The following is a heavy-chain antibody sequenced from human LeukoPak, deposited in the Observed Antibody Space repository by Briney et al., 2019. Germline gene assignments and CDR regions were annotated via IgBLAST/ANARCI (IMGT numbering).Heavy chain of an antibody. CDR3: ARANGFLEWSSPMYYFDY. Sequence: ASVKVSCXASGYTFTSYYMHWVRQAPGQGLEWMGIINPSGGSTSYAQKFQGRVTMTRDTSTSTVYMELSSLRSEDTAVYYCARANGFLEWSSPMYYFDYWGQGTLVTVSS. CDR1: GYTFTSYY. J-gene: IGHJ4*02. CDR2: INPSGGST. V-gene: IGHV1-46*01. D-gene: IGHD3-3*01.